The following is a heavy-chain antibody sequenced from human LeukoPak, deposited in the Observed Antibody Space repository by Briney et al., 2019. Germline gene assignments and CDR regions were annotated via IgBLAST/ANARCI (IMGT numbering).Heavy chain of an antibody. V-gene: IGHV1-2*02. Sequence: ASVKVSCKASGYTFTGYFMHWVRQAPGQGLEWMGWINPNSGGTNYAQKFQGRVTLTRDTSISTTYMELTSLRSDDTAVYYCARRWGGIHQLDYLGQGTLVTVSS. CDR1: GYTFTGYF. D-gene: IGHD1-26*01. CDR2: INPNSGGT. J-gene: IGHJ4*02. CDR3: ARRWGGIHQLDY.